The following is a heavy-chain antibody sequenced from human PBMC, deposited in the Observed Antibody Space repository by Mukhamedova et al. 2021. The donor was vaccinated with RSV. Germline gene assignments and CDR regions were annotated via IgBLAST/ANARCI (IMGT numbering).Heavy chain of an antibody. CDR3: TTGYGTIDF. Sequence: GGTTDYATPVKGRFTIPRDDSENTVYLQMNSLKIEDTAVYYCTTGYGTIDFWGQGTLVTVSS. V-gene: IGHV3-15*01. D-gene: IGHD3-16*01. J-gene: IGHJ4*02. CDR2: GGTT.